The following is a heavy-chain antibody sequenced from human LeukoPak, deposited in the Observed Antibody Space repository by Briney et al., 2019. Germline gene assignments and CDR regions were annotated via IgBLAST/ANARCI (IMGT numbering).Heavy chain of an antibody. D-gene: IGHD2-2*01. V-gene: IGHV3-74*03. CDR1: GLTSSSYW. Sequence: GGSLRLSCAASGLTSSSYWMDWVRQAPGKGLVWVSRIRSDGTIATYADSVKGRFTISRDDAKNTLYLQMNGLRAEDTAVYFCGILPPGHWGQGTLVTVSS. CDR2: IRSDGTIA. CDR3: GILPPGH. J-gene: IGHJ4*02.